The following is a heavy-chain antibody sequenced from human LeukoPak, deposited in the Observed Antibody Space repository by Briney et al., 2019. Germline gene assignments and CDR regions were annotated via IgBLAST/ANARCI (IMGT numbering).Heavy chain of an antibody. CDR3: ARDSGLPRRAAAGTGAVDY. CDR2: TSGSGGST. J-gene: IGHJ4*02. Sequence: GGSLRLSCVASGFTFSSYAMSWVRQAPGKGLEWVSATSGSGGSTYYADSVKGRFTISRDNSKNTLYLQMNSLRAEDTAVYYCARDSGLPRRAAAGTGAVDYWGQGTLVTVSS. V-gene: IGHV3-23*01. D-gene: IGHD6-13*01. CDR1: GFTFSSYA.